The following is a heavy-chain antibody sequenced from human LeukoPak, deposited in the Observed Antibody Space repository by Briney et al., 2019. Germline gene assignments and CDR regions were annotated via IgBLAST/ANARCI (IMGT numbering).Heavy chain of an antibody. J-gene: IGHJ4*02. D-gene: IGHD1-26*01. CDR1: GGTFNSYA. Sequence: GASVTVSCKTSGGTFNSYAISWVRQAPGQGLEWMGRIISILGISNYAQKFQGRVTITADKSTNTAYMELSSLRSEDTAVYYCAREFVQWEPDYWGQGTLVTVSS. CDR2: IISILGIS. CDR3: AREFVQWEPDY. V-gene: IGHV1-69*04.